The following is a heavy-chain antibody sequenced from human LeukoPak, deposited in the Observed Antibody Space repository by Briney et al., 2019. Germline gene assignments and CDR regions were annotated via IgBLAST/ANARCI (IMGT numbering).Heavy chain of an antibody. CDR3: AREGGSGTPYYYYMDV. Sequence: GGSLRLSCAASGFTFSDYYMSWIRQAPGKGLEWVSYISSSGSTIYYADSVKGRFTISRDNAKNSLYLQMNSLRAEDTAVYYCAREGGSGTPYYYYMDVWGKGTTVTVSS. V-gene: IGHV3-11*04. CDR2: ISSSGSTI. CDR1: GFTFSDYY. D-gene: IGHD1-26*01. J-gene: IGHJ6*03.